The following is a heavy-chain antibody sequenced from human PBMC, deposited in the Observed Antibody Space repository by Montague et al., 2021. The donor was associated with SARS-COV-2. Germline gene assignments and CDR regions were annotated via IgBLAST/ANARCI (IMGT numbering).Heavy chain of an antibody. CDR3: ARDPWRITIFGVVTRYGMDV. V-gene: IGHV4-61*01. J-gene: IGHJ6*02. Sequence: SETLSLTCTVSGVSVRSGSYYWSWIRQPPGKGLEWIGYIYYSGSTNYNPSLKSRVTISVDTSKNQFSLKLSSVTAADTAVYYCARDPWRITIFGVVTRYGMDVWGQGTTVTVSS. D-gene: IGHD3-3*01. CDR1: GVSVRSGSYY. CDR2: IYYSGST.